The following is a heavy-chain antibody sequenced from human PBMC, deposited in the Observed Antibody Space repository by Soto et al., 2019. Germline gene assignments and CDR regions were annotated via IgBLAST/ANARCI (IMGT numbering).Heavy chain of an antibody. CDR2: IVVGSGNT. V-gene: IGHV1-58*01. D-gene: IGHD3-22*01. Sequence: SVKVSCKASGFTFTSSAVQWVRQARGQRLEWIGWIVVGSGNTNYAQKFQERVTITRDMSTSTAYMELSSLRSEDTAVYYCAARTGYYDSSGYLASDAFDIWGQGXMGTV. CDR3: AARTGYYDSSGYLASDAFDI. J-gene: IGHJ3*02. CDR1: GFTFTSSA.